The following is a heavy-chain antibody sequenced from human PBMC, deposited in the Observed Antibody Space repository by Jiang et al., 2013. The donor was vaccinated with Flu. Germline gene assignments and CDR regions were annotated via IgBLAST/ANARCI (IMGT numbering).Heavy chain of an antibody. CDR2: IYYSGST. Sequence: PGPVKPSETLSLTCTVSGGSISSYYWSWIRQPPGKGLEWIGYIYYSGSTNYNPSLKSRVTISVDTSKNQFSLKLSSVTAADTAVYYCARDSGFSYYYDSSGYFNYWGQGTLVTVSS. V-gene: IGHV4-59*01. CDR1: GGSISSYY. D-gene: IGHD3-22*01. CDR3: ARDSGFSYYYDSSGYFNY. J-gene: IGHJ4*02.